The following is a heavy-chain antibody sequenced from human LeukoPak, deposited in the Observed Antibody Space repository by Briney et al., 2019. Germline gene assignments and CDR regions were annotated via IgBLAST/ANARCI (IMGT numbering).Heavy chain of an antibody. V-gene: IGHV4-59*01. J-gene: IGHJ6*02. CDR3: ARGTDFWSGYSTSYYYYYGMDV. CDR1: GGSISSYY. CDR2: IYYSGST. D-gene: IGHD3-3*01. Sequence: SETLSLTCTVSGGSISSYYWSWIRQPPGKGLEWIGYIYYSGSTNYNPSLKSRVTISVDMSKNQFSLKLSSVTAADTAVYYCARGTDFWSGYSTSYYYYYGMDVWGQGTTVTVSS.